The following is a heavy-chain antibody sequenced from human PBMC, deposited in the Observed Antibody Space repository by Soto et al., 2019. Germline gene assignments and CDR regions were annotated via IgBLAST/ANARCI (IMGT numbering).Heavy chain of an antibody. CDR1: GFTFSSYE. Sequence: PGGSLRLSCAASGFTFSSYEMNWVRQAPGKGLEWVSYISNSGSTIYYADSVKGRFTISRDNAKNSLYLQMNSLRAEDTAVYYCARDGYYGSGSYHRVYWGQGTLVTVSS. D-gene: IGHD3-10*01. CDR2: ISNSGSTI. J-gene: IGHJ4*02. CDR3: ARDGYYGSGSYHRVY. V-gene: IGHV3-48*03.